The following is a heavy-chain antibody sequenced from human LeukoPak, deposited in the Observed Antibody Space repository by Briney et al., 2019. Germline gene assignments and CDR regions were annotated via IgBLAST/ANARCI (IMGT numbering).Heavy chain of an antibody. CDR2: INYSGNT. CDR3: ARHGQDAGNFYAHFDY. Sequence: KPSETLSLTCTVCGGSIRSNYWSWIRQTPGKGLEWIAYINYSGNTNNNPSLKSRVTISIDTSKSQFSLKLSSVTAADTAIYYCARHGQDAGNFYAHFDYWGQGTLVTVSS. J-gene: IGHJ4*02. V-gene: IGHV4-59*08. D-gene: IGHD1-26*01. CDR1: GGSIRSNY.